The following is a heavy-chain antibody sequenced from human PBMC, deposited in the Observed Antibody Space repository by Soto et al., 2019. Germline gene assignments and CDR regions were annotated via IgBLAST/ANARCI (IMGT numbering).Heavy chain of an antibody. CDR2: VTYIGDGGTI. Sequence: GGSLRLSCTASGFTFRDAWMNWVRQAPGKGLEWVGRVTYIGDGGTIDYAAPVKGRFSISRDDSQNTLYLQMNSLKSEDTAVYYCATDGASYIGNPFIVWRQRTLVTVSS. D-gene: IGHD3-16*02. CDR3: ATDGASYIGNPFIV. J-gene: IGHJ4*02. CDR1: GFTFRDAW. V-gene: IGHV3-15*01.